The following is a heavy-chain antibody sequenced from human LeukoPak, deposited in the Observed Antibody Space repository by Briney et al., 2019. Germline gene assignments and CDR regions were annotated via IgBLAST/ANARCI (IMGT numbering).Heavy chain of an antibody. CDR1: GGSISSYY. V-gene: IGHV4-59*08. CDR3: ARRVDYYDTGDYFDY. D-gene: IGHD3-22*01. CDR2: IYYSGST. J-gene: IGHJ4*02. Sequence: SSETLSLTCTVSGGSISSYYWSWIRQPPGKGLEWIGYIYYSGSTNYNPSLKSRVTISVDTSKNQFSLKLSSVTAADTAVYNCARRVDYYDTGDYFDYWGQGTLVTVSS.